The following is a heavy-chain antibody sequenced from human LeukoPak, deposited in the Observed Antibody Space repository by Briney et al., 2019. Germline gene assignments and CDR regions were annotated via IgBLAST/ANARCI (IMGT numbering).Heavy chain of an antibody. CDR1: GGSISSYY. Sequence: SETLSLTCTVSGGSISSYYWSWLRQPPGKGLEWIGYIYYSGSTNYNPSLKSRVTISVDTSKNQFSLKLSSVTAADTAVYYCARGGGYYDSSGCQEPDAFDSWGQGTMVTVSA. V-gene: IGHV4-59*01. CDR3: ARGGGYYDSSGCQEPDAFDS. CDR2: IYYSGST. J-gene: IGHJ3*02. D-gene: IGHD3-22*01.